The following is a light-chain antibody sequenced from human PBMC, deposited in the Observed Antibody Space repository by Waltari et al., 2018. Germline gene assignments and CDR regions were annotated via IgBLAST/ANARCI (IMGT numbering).Light chain of an antibody. CDR3: MQGTHWPWT. J-gene: IGKJ1*01. Sequence: DVVMTQSPLSLPVTLGQPASISCRSSQSLVHSDGNTYLNSFQQRPGQSPRRLIYKVPNRDSGVPDRFSGSGSGTDFTLKISRVEAEDVGVYYCMQGTHWPWTFGQGTKVDIK. CDR2: KVP. CDR1: QSLVHSDGNTY. V-gene: IGKV2-30*02.